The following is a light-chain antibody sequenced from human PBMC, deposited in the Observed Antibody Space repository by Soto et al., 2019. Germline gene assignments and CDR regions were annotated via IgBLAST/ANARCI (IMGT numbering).Light chain of an antibody. V-gene: IGKV1-6*01. CDR1: QGIRND. CDR3: LQDYKYPWT. J-gene: IGKJ1*01. CDR2: AAS. Sequence: AIEMTQSPSSLSASVGDRVTITCRASQGIRNDLGWYQQKPGEAPKLLIYAASTLQSGVPARFSGSGSGTDFTLTISSLQPEDFATYYCLQDYKYPWTFGQGTKVEI.